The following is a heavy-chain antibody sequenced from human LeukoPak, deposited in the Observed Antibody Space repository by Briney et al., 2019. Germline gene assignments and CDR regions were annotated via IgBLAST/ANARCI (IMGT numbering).Heavy chain of an antibody. CDR1: GFTFSSYA. D-gene: IGHD6-13*01. Sequence: GGSLRLSCAASGFTFSSYAMHWVRQAPGKGLEWGAVISYDGSNKYYADSVKGRFTISRDNSKNTLYLQMNSLRAEDTAVYYCERVGSSWLYYYYGMDVWGQGTTVTVSS. CDR2: ISYDGSNK. V-gene: IGHV3-30-3*01. CDR3: ERVGSSWLYYYYGMDV. J-gene: IGHJ6*02.